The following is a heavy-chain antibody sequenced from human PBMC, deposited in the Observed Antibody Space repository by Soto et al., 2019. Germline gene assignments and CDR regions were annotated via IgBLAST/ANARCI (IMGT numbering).Heavy chain of an antibody. Sequence: QVQLVQSGAEVKKPGASVKVSCKASGYTFTSYYMHWVRQAPGQGLEWMGIINPSGGSTSYEQKFQGRVTMTGDTSTSTVYMELSSLGSEDTAVYYCALICSGGSCYRNWFDPWGQGTLVTVSS. V-gene: IGHV1-46*01. D-gene: IGHD2-15*01. J-gene: IGHJ5*02. CDR3: ALICSGGSCYRNWFDP. CDR2: INPSGGST. CDR1: GYTFTSYY.